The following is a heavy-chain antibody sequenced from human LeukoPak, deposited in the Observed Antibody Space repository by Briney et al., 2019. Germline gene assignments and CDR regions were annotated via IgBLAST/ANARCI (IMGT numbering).Heavy chain of an antibody. D-gene: IGHD6-13*01. CDR1: GFTVSSNY. Sequence: GSLRLSCAASGFTVSSNYMSWVRQPPGKGLEWIGEIYHSGRTNYNPSLKSRVTISVDKSKNRFSLKLNSVTAADTAVYYCAREEGASAERGYNWFDPWGQGILVTVSS. V-gene: IGHV4-4*02. J-gene: IGHJ5*02. CDR2: IYHSGRT. CDR3: AREEGASAERGYNWFDP.